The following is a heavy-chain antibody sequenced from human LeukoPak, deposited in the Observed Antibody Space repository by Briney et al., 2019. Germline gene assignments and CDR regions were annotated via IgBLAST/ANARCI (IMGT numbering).Heavy chain of an antibody. CDR2: IYSGGST. CDR3: ARGIAVAGTNYFDY. Sequence: GGSLRLSCAASGFTVSSNYMSWVRQAPGKGLEWVSVIYSGGSTYYADSVKGRFTISRDHSKNTLYLQMNSLRAEDTAVYYCARGIAVAGTNYFDYWGQGTLVTVSS. D-gene: IGHD6-19*01. V-gene: IGHV3-53*01. J-gene: IGHJ4*02. CDR1: GFTVSSNY.